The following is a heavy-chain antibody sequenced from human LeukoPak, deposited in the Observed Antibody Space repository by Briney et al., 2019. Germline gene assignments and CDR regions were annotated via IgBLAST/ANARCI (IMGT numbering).Heavy chain of an antibody. V-gene: IGHV3-7*01. CDR3: ARSYYVWGSYPPDDY. D-gene: IGHD3-16*02. CDR1: GFTFSSYW. Sequence: GSLRLSCAASGFTFSSYWMIWVRQAPGKGLEWVANIKQDGSEKYYVDSVKGRFTISRDNAKNSLYLQMNSLRAEDTAVYYCARSYYVWGSYPPDDYWGQGTLVTVSS. CDR2: IKQDGSEK. J-gene: IGHJ4*02.